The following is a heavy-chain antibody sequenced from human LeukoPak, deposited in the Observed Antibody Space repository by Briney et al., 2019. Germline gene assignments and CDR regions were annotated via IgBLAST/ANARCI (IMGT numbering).Heavy chain of an antibody. V-gene: IGHV4-39*07. CDR2: IYYSGST. CDR1: GGSISSSTYY. CDR3: ARVSSGATTVDY. D-gene: IGHD1-26*01. J-gene: IGHJ4*02. Sequence: SETLSLTCTVSGGSISSSTYYWGWIRQPPGKGLEWIATIYYSGSTYYNPSLKSRVTISVDTSKNQFSLKLSSVTAADTAVYYCARVSSGATTVDYWGQGTLVTVSS.